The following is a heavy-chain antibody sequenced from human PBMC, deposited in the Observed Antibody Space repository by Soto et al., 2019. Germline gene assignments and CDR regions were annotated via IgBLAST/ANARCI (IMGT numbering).Heavy chain of an antibody. V-gene: IGHV6-1*01. D-gene: IGHD3-16*01. CDR2: TYYRSKWYN. J-gene: IGHJ2*01. CDR3: ARGSLRGGNWYFDL. CDR1: GDSVSKNSAT. Sequence: QEQLQQSGPGLVKPSQTLSLTCAISGDSVSKNSATWNWIRQSPARGLEWLGRTYYRSKWYNDYAVYVKSRITINPDTSKNQSSMQLNSVTPEDTAVYYCARGSLRGGNWYFDLWGHGTLVTVSS.